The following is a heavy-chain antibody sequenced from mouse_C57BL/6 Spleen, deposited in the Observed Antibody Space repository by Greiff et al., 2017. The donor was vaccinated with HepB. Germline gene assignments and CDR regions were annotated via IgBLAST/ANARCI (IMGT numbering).Heavy chain of an antibody. CDR1: GYAFSSYW. Sequence: VQLQQSGAELVKPGASVKISCKASGYAFSSYWMNWVKQRPGKGLEWIGQIYPGDGDTNYNGKFKGKATLTADKSSSTAYMQLSSLTSEDSAVYCCATGYDGYYFDYWGQGTTLTVSS. CDR3: ATGYDGYYFDY. V-gene: IGHV1-80*01. J-gene: IGHJ2*01. CDR2: IYPGDGDT. D-gene: IGHD2-2*01.